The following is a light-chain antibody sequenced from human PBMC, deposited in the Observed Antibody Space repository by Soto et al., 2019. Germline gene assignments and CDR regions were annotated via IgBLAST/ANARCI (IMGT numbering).Light chain of an antibody. J-gene: IGLJ1*01. CDR2: EVS. V-gene: IGLV2-14*01. CDR3: SSYTSSSTLLYV. Sequence: QSALTQPASVSGSLGQSITISCTGTSSDVGGYNYVSWYQQHPGKAPKLMIYEVSNRPSGVSNRFSGSKSGNTASLTISGLQAEDEADYYCSSYTSSSTLLYVFGTGTKVTVL. CDR1: SSDVGGYNY.